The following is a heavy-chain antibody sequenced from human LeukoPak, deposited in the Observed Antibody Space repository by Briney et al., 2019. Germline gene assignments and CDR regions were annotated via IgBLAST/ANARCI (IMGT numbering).Heavy chain of an antibody. D-gene: IGHD3-10*01. CDR3: ASSELLWFGELWH. J-gene: IGHJ4*02. CDR2: IYTSGST. Sequence: PSETLSLTCTVSGGSISSGSYYGSWIRQPAGKGLEWIGRIYTSGSTNYNPSLKSRVTISVDTSKNQFSLKLSSVTAADTAVYYCASSELLWFGELWHWGQGTLVTVSS. V-gene: IGHV4-61*02. CDR1: GGSISSGSYY.